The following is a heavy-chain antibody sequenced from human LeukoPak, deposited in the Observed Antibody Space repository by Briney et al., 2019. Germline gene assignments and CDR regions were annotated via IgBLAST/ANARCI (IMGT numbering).Heavy chain of an antibody. V-gene: IGHV3-7*04. Sequence: PGGSLRLSCVASGFTFGKYWMSWVRQAPGKGLEWVANIKLDGSEKNYVDSVKGRFTISRDSAKNSLYLQMNSLRAEDTAIYYCTRVGYIDEGIDYWGQGTLVTVSS. CDR1: GFTFGKYW. J-gene: IGHJ4*02. CDR2: IKLDGSEK. D-gene: IGHD5-24*01. CDR3: TRVGYIDEGIDY.